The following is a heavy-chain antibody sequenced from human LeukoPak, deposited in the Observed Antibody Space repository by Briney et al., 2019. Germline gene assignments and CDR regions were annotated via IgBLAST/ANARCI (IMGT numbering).Heavy chain of an antibody. Sequence: PGGSLRLSCAASGFTFSSYSMQWVRQAPGKGLEWVAIIGSDGYSKYYGDSVKGRFTISRDNSKNAVYLQMNSLRTEDTAVYYCAKGGATVTRYADQWGQGTLVTVSS. CDR1: GFTFSSYS. CDR3: AKGGATVTRYADQ. CDR2: IGSDGYSK. V-gene: IGHV3-30*02. J-gene: IGHJ4*02. D-gene: IGHD4-17*01.